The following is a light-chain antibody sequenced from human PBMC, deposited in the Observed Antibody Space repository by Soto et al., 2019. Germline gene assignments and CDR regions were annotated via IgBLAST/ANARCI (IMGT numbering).Light chain of an antibody. V-gene: IGLV7-46*01. J-gene: IGLJ2*01. Sequence: QAVVTQEPSLTVSPGGTVTLTCGSSTGAVTSGHYPYWIQQRPGQVPRTMICDTNNKHSWTPARFSGSLLGGKAALTLSGAQPEDEADYYCLLGYSGGRVFGGGTKLTVL. CDR3: LLGYSGGRV. CDR1: TGAVTSGHY. CDR2: DTN.